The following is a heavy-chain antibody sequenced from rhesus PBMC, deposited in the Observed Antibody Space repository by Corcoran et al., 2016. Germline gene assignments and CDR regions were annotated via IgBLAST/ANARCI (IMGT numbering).Heavy chain of an antibody. CDR3: ARGGQPHDAFDF. D-gene: IGHD1-1*01. CDR2: IEGKSARS. V-gene: IGHV4-73*01. Sequence: QVKLQQWGEGLVKPSETLSLTCAVYGGSMSGYYYWTWIRQAPGKGLEWIGNIEGKSARSKYNPPPKNRVTSSGDTARKQFSLRLNPVTAADTAVYYWARGGQPHDAFDFWGQGLRVTVSS. J-gene: IGHJ3*01. CDR1: GGSMSGYYY.